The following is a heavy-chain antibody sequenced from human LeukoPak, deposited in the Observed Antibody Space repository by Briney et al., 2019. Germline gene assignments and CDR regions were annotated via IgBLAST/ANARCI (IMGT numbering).Heavy chain of an antibody. V-gene: IGHV3-30-3*01. CDR1: GFTFSSYA. Sequence: GGSLRLSCAASGFTFSSYAMHWVRQAPGKGLEWVAVISYDGSNKYYADSVKGRFTISRDNSKNTLYLQMNSLRAEDTAVYYCARGGDIAARRDFDYWGQGTLVTVSS. D-gene: IGHD6-6*01. CDR3: ARGGDIAARRDFDY. CDR2: ISYDGSNK. J-gene: IGHJ4*02.